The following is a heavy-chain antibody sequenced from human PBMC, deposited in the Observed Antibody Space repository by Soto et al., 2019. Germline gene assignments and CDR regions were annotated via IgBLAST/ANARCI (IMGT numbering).Heavy chain of an antibody. J-gene: IGHJ3*02. V-gene: IGHV1-3*01. CDR2: INAVNGNT. CDR3: ARDCRGALDI. CDR1: GYTFTSYA. Sequence: ASGNVSCKASGYTFTSYAMHWVRQAPGQGLELMGWINAVNGNTKXSQNFQGRVXITRDTSSSTSXMKLSXLRSEDTAVYYCARDCRGALDIWVQGTMVTVSS.